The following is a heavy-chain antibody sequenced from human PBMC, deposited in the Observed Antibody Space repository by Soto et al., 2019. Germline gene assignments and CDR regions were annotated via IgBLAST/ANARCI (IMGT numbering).Heavy chain of an antibody. CDR1: GFIFDDYA. Sequence: EVQLVESGGGLVQPGRSLRLSCAASGFIFDDYAMHWVRQAPGKGLEWVSGISWNGGSIGYADSVKGRFTISRNNAKNSLYLQMNSLVAEDTALYYCAKGLGWGGYSYGWDSYDSSPGGFFDSWGQGTLVTVSS. D-gene: IGHD5-18*01. V-gene: IGHV3-9*01. CDR2: ISWNGGSI. CDR3: AKGLGWGGYSYGWDSYDSSPGGFFDS. J-gene: IGHJ4*02.